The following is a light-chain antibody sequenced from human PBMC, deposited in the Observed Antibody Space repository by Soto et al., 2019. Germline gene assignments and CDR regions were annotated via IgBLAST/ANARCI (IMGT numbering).Light chain of an antibody. V-gene: IGKV3-11*01. CDR2: GAS. CDR1: HSVSSNY. J-gene: IGKJ1*01. Sequence: IVFTPSPGTLSFSPGERAPPSFRASHSVSSNYLAWYQQKPGQAPRLLIYGASNRATGIPARFSGSGSGTDFTLTISSLEPEDFAVYYCQQCANWPPKWTFGQGTKVDIK. CDR3: QQCANWPPKWT.